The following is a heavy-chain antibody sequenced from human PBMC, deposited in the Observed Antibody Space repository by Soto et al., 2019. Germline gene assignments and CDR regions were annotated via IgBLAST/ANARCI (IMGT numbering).Heavy chain of an antibody. CDR1: GGSFSGYY. Sequence: KASETLSLTCAVYGGSFSGYYWSWIRQPPGKGLEWIGEINHSGSTNYNPSLKSRVTISVDTSKNQFSLKLSSVTAADTAVYYCARGRKTWITIFGSGTFDYWGQGTLVTVSS. D-gene: IGHD3-3*01. CDR2: INHSGST. V-gene: IGHV4-34*01. J-gene: IGHJ4*02. CDR3: ARGRKTWITIFGSGTFDY.